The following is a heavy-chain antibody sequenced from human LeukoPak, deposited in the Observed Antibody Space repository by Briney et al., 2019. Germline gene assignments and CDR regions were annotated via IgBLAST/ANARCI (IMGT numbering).Heavy chain of an antibody. J-gene: IGHJ6*02. CDR2: INPSGGST. V-gene: IGHV1-46*01. CDR1: GYTFTSYY. CDR3: ARDATPITIFGVVTRDYYYYYGMDV. Sequence: ASVKVSCKASGYTFTSYYMHWVRQAPGQGLEWMGIINPSGGSTSYAQKFQGRVTMTRDTSTSTVYMELSSLRSEDTAVYYCARDATPITIFGVVTRDYYYYYGMDVWGQGTTVTASS. D-gene: IGHD3-3*01.